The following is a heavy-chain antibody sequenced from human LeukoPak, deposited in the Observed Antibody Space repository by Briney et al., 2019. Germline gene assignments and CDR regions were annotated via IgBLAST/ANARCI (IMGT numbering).Heavy chain of an antibody. Sequence: GGSLRLSCAASRFTFKSYTMNWVRQAPGKGLEWVSSISSNSGVIHYADSVKGRFTISRDNAKNSLSLQMMSLRAEDTAVYYCAKNYDFWSASGFDYWGQGTLVTVSS. J-gene: IGHJ4*02. CDR1: RFTFKSYT. V-gene: IGHV3-48*01. CDR3: AKNYDFWSASGFDY. D-gene: IGHD3-3*01. CDR2: ISSNSGVI.